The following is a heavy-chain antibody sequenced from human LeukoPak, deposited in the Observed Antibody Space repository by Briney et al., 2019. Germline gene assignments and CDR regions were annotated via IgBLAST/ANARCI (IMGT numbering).Heavy chain of an antibody. Sequence: PSESLSLTRGFYGGSLSGYYWSGIRQPPGKGLEGIGEINHSRRTNYNPSLKSRVTITVDTSKTQFSLKLSSVTAAATAVYDCATSAAGTFRGVYYLDYWGQGTLVTVSS. J-gene: IGHJ4*02. CDR1: GGSLSGYY. CDR3: ATSAAGTFRGVYYLDY. CDR2: INHSRRT. D-gene: IGHD6-13*01. V-gene: IGHV4-34*01.